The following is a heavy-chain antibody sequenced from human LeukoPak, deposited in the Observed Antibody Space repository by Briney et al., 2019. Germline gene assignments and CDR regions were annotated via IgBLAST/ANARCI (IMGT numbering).Heavy chain of an antibody. D-gene: IGHD3-16*01. V-gene: IGHV1-2*02. CDR1: GYTFTDYY. CDR3: VSDRGID. Sequence: ASVKLSCNASGYTFTDYYIDWVRQAPGQGLEWIGWITANSGGANNAHKFQGRVSMTRDTSITTAFMELSSLGADDAAVYYCVSDRGIDCGQGPVVPVSS. CDR2: ITANSGGA. J-gene: IGHJ1*01.